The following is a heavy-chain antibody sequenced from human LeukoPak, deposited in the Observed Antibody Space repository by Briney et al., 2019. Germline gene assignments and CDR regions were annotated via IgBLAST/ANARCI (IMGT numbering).Heavy chain of an antibody. CDR2: IIPIFGTA. CDR3: AREPGADYSKHTSGGYYFDY. J-gene: IGHJ4*02. CDR1: GGTFSSYA. V-gene: IGHV1-69*05. Sequence: GASVKVSCKASGGTFSSYAISWVRQAPGQGLEWMGRIIPIFGTANYAQKFQGRVTITTDESTRTAYMELSSLRSEDTAVYYCAREPGADYSKHTSGGYYFDYWGQGTLVTVSS. D-gene: IGHD4-11*01.